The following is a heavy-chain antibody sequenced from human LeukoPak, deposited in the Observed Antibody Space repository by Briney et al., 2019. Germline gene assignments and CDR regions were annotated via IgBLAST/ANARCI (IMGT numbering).Heavy chain of an antibody. D-gene: IGHD3-22*01. Sequence: SETLSLTCTVSGGSISSSSYYWGWIRQPPGKGLEWIGSIYYSGSTYYNPSLKSRVTISVDTSKNHFSLKLSSVTAADTAVYYCVREGSSYDSSTNDAFDIWGQGTMVTVSS. J-gene: IGHJ3*02. CDR2: IYYSGST. V-gene: IGHV4-39*07. CDR3: VREGSSYDSSTNDAFDI. CDR1: GGSISSSSYY.